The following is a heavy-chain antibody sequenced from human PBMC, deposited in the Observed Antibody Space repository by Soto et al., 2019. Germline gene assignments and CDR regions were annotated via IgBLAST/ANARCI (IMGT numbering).Heavy chain of an antibody. CDR3: AGGGVRGAIIRNRDYYGMEV. D-gene: IGHD3-10*01. J-gene: IGHJ6*02. Sequence: PGESLKISCKGSGYSFTSYWIGWVRQMPGKGLEWMGIIYPGDSDTRYSPSFQGQVTISADKSISTAYLQWSSLKASDTAMYYCAGGGVRGAIIRNRDYYGMEVWGQGTTVTVSS. V-gene: IGHV5-51*01. CDR1: GYSFTSYW. CDR2: IYPGDSDT.